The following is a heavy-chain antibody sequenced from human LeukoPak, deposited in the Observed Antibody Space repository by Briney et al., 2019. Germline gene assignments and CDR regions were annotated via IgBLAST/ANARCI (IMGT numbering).Heavy chain of an antibody. V-gene: IGHV1-46*01. Sequence: ASVKVSCKASGYTFTSYDINWVRQATGQGLEWMGIINPSGGSTSYAQKFQGRVTMTRDTSTSTVYMELSSLRSGDTAVYYCARDPLTAGTTSLPFDPWGQGTLVTVSS. CDR2: INPSGGST. CDR1: GYTFTSYD. D-gene: IGHD1-7*01. J-gene: IGHJ5*02. CDR3: ARDPLTAGTTSLPFDP.